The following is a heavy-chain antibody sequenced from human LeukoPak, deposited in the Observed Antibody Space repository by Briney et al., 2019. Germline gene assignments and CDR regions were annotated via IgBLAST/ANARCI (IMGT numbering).Heavy chain of an antibody. CDR3: AREGREFDSTGSRYFYYYMDV. CDR1: GGSISSYY. J-gene: IGHJ6*03. D-gene: IGHD1-14*01. V-gene: IGHV4-4*07. Sequence: SETLSLTCTVSGGSISSYYWSWIRQPAGKGLEWIGRFYTSESSNYNPSLKSRVTMSVDTSKNQFSLKLSSVTAADTAVYYCAREGREFDSTGSRYFYYYMDVWGKGTTVTASS. CDR2: FYTSESS.